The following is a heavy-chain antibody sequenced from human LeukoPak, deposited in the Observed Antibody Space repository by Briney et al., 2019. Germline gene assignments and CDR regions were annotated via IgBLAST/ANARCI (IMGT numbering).Heavy chain of an antibody. CDR2: IYYSGST. J-gene: IGHJ4*02. V-gene: IGHV4-59*01. Sequence: SETLSLTCTVSGGSISSYYWSWIRQPPGKGLEWIGYIYYSGSTNYNPSLKSRVTISVDTSKNQFSLKLSSVTAADTAVYYCARALDYYGSGSYYVWGQGTLVTVSS. CDR1: GGSISSYY. CDR3: ARALDYYGSGSYYV. D-gene: IGHD3-10*01.